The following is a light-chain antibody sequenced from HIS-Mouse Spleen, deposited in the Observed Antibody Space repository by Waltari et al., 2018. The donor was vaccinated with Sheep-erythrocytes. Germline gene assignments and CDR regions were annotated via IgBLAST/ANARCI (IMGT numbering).Light chain of an antibody. J-gene: IGKJ3*01. CDR2: AAS. CDR3: QQSYSTPQFT. Sequence: DIQMTQSPSSLSASVGDRVTITCRASQSISSYLNWYQQKPGKAPKLLIYAASSLQSGVPSRFGGSGAGTDCTLTISSLQPEDFATYYCQQSYSTPQFTFGPGTKVDIK. V-gene: IGKV1-39*01. CDR1: QSISSY.